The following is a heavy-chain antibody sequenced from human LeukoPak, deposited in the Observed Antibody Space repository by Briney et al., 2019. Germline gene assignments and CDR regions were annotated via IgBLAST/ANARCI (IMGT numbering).Heavy chain of an antibody. CDR3: AKGFGGSSGWFYFDY. V-gene: IGHV3-23*01. CDR1: GFTFSTYE. J-gene: IGHJ4*02. CDR2: ISGSGGST. D-gene: IGHD6-19*01. Sequence: GGSLRLSCAASGFTFSTYEMNFVRQAPGKGLEWVSAISGSGGSTYYADSVKGRFTISRDNSKNTLYLQMNSLRAEDTAVYYCAKGFGGSSGWFYFDYWGQGTLVTVSS.